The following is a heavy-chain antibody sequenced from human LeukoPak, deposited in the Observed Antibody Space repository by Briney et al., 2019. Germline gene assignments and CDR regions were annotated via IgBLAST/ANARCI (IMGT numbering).Heavy chain of an antibody. CDR2: TKQDGSEK. CDR1: GFTFSSYW. Sequence: PGGSLRLSCAASGFTFSSYWMSWVRQAPGKGLEWVANTKQDGSEKYYVDSVKGRFTISRDNAKNSLYLQMNSLRAEDTAVYYCARFVPYSGWRAFDIWGQGTMVTVSS. V-gene: IGHV3-7*01. J-gene: IGHJ3*02. CDR3: ARFVPYSGWRAFDI. D-gene: IGHD6-19*01.